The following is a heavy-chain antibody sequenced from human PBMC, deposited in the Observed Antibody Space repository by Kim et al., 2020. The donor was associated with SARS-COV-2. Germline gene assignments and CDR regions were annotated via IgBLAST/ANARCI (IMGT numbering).Heavy chain of an antibody. Sequence: GGSLRLSCAASGFTFSNAWMSWVRQAPGKGLEWVGRIKSKTDGGTTDYAAPMKGRFTISRDDSKNTLYLQMNSLKTEDTAVYYCTTDRKGGAHSSGWYLGSNGDYFDYWGPGTLVTVSS. CDR3: TTDRKGGAHSSGWYLGSNGDYFDY. CDR1: GFTFSNAW. J-gene: IGHJ4*02. V-gene: IGHV3-15*01. CDR2: IKSKTDGGTT. D-gene: IGHD6-19*01.